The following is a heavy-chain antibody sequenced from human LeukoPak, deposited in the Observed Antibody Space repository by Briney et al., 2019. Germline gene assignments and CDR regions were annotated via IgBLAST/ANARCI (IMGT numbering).Heavy chain of an antibody. V-gene: IGHV3-21*01. CDR1: AFTFSSYS. CDR2: ISSSGSYI. J-gene: IGHJ4*02. D-gene: IGHD2-21*01. Sequence: GGSLRLSCAASAFTFSSYSMNWVRQAPGKGLEWVSSISSSGSYIYYADSVKGRFTISRDNAKNSLYLQMNSLRAEDSAVYYCARGGVAYWGQGTLVTVSS. CDR3: ARGGVAY.